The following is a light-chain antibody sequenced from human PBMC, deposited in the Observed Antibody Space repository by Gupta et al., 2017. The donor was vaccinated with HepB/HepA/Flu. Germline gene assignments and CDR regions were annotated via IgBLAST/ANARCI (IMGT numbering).Light chain of an antibody. V-gene: IGKV1-27*01. CDR1: RGISTY. CDR2: STS. J-gene: IGKJ3*01. CDR3: QKDNNAPFT. Sequence: DTQMTQSPSSLSASVGDRVTITCRASRGISTYLAWYQQKLGSVPKLLIYSTSTLQSGVPSRFSGSGSGTDFTLTISSLQPEDVATYYCQKDNNAPFTFGHGTKVDVK.